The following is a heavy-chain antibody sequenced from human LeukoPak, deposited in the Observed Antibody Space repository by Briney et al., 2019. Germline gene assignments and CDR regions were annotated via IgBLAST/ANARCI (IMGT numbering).Heavy chain of an antibody. V-gene: IGHV3-23*01. CDR1: GFTFSTYA. CDR2: VRGSGSDT. Sequence: GGSLRLSCAASGFTFSTYAMSWVRQAPGKGLEWVSTVRGSGSDTYYADSVKGRFTISRDNSKNTLFLQMNSLRAEDTAIYYCAKTSRRNSAYDSPFDYWGQGTLVTVSS. CDR3: AKTSRRNSAYDSPFDY. J-gene: IGHJ4*02. D-gene: IGHD5-12*01.